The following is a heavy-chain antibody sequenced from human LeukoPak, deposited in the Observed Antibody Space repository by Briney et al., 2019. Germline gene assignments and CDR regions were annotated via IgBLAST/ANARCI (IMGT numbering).Heavy chain of an antibody. Sequence: ASVKISCKASGYPRGTYAITWVRLAPGQGLERMGWISTSNGHADYAHKFQDRVTMTTDSSTNTAYMELQSLRSDDTAVYYCAGPGNFYYDSWGRGTLVTVSS. CDR1: GYPRGTYA. CDR2: ISTSNGHA. V-gene: IGHV1-18*01. CDR3: AGPGNFYYDS. D-gene: IGHD1-1*01. J-gene: IGHJ4*02.